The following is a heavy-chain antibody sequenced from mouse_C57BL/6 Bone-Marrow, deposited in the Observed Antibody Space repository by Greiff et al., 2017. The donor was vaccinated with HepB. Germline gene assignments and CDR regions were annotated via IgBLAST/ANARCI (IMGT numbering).Heavy chain of an antibody. Sequence: EVQRVESGGGLVQPGESLKLSCESNEYEFPSHDMSWVRKTPEKRLELVAAINSDGGSTYYPDTMERRFIISRDNTKKTLYLQMSSLRSEDTALYYCARHADYYGSSYVSWYFDVWGTGTTVTVSS. D-gene: IGHD1-1*01. CDR1: EYEFPSHD. CDR2: INSDGGST. J-gene: IGHJ1*03. CDR3: ARHADYYGSSYVSWYFDV. V-gene: IGHV5-2*01.